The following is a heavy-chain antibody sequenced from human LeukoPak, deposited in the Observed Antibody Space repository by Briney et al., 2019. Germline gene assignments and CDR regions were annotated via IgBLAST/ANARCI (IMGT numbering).Heavy chain of an antibody. CDR2: IYYSGST. Sequence: PSETLSLTCTVSGGSISSSSYYWGWIRQPPGKGLEWIGSIYYSGSTYYNPSLKSRVTISVDTSKNQFSLKLSSVTAADTAVYYCARGACSSTSCYKRGNWFDPWGQGTLVTVSS. CDR3: ARGACSSTSCYKRGNWFDP. CDR1: GGSISSSSYY. V-gene: IGHV4-39*01. J-gene: IGHJ5*02. D-gene: IGHD2-2*02.